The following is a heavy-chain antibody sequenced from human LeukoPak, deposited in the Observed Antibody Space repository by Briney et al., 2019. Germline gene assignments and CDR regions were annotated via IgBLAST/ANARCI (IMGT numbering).Heavy chain of an antibody. J-gene: IGHJ4*02. CDR1: GYSISSGYQ. Sequence: SETLSLTCTVSGYSISSGYQWGWIRQAPGKGLEWIGSIYHSGSTYYNPTLKSRVTIEVDTSKNQFSLKLSFVTAADTAVYYCARRADSGYDYIDYWGQGTLVTVSS. D-gene: IGHD5-12*01. V-gene: IGHV4-38-2*02. CDR3: ARRADSGYDYIDY. CDR2: IYHSGST.